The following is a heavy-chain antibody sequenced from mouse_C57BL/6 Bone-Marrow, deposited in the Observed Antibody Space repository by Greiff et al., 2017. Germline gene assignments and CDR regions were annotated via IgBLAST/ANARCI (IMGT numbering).Heavy chain of an antibody. D-gene: IGHD1-1*01. Sequence: EVQLQQSGAELVRPGASVKLSCTASGFNIKDDYMHWVKQRPEQGLEWIGWIDPENGDTEYASKFQGKATITADTSSNTAYLQLSSLTSEDTAVYSCTSHYYYGSRFYDFDYWGQGTTLTVSS. CDR2: IDPENGDT. CDR3: TSHYYYGSRFYDFDY. V-gene: IGHV14-4*01. J-gene: IGHJ2*01. CDR1: GFNIKDDY.